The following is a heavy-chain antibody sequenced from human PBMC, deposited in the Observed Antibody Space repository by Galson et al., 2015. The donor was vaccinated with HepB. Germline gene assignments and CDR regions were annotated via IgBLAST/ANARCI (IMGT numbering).Heavy chain of an antibody. D-gene: IGHD6-19*01. Sequence: SLRLSCAASGFTFSSYEMNWIRQVPGKGLEWVAYVSGSGRTIYYADSVKGRFTISRDNAKNSLYLQMNSLRAEDTAVYYCASRYSSGCWCYFDYWGQGTLVTVSS. CDR3: ASRYSSGCWCYFDY. J-gene: IGHJ4*02. CDR2: VSGSGRTI. V-gene: IGHV3-48*03. CDR1: GFTFSSYE.